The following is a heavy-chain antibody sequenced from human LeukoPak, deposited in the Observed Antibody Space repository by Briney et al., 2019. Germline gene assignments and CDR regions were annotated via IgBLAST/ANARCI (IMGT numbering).Heavy chain of an antibody. CDR1: GFTLDDYA. CDR3: AKGGSAVGRYYMDV. V-gene: IGHV3-9*01. CDR2: ISWNSGSI. D-gene: IGHD6-13*01. J-gene: IGHJ6*03. Sequence: GGSLRLSCAASGFTLDDYAMHWVRQAPGKGLEWVSGISWNSGSIGYADSVKGRLTISRDNAKNSLYLQMNSLRAEDTALYYCAKGGSAVGRYYMDVWGKGTTVTVSS.